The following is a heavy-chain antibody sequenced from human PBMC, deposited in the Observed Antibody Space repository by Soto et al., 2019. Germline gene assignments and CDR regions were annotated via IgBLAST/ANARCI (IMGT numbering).Heavy chain of an antibody. CDR2: ISAYNGNT. V-gene: IGHV1-18*04. Sequence: SVKGACKASGYAFSSDYRHWGRQAPGQGLEWMGWISAYNGNTNYAQKLQGRVTMTTDTSTSTAYMELRSLRSDDTAVYYCARASGSSYWFDPWGQGTLVTVSP. D-gene: IGHD1-26*01. CDR3: ARASGSSYWFDP. J-gene: IGHJ5*02. CDR1: GYAFSSDY.